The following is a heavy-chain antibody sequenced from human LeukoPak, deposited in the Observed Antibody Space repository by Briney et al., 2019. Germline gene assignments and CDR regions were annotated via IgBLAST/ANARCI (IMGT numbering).Heavy chain of an antibody. CDR1: GYTFTSYG. D-gene: IGHD6-13*01. Sequence: ASVKVSCKASGYTFTSYGISWVRQAPGQGLEWMGWISAYNGNTNYAQKLQGRATMTTDTSTSTAYMELRSLRSDDTAVYYCARDNRIAAAGTFDPWGQGTLVTVSS. V-gene: IGHV1-18*01. J-gene: IGHJ5*02. CDR3: ARDNRIAAAGTFDP. CDR2: ISAYNGNT.